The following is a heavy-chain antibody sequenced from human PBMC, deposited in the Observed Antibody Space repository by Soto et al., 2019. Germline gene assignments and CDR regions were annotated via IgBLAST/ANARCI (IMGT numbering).Heavy chain of an antibody. CDR2: IYPGDHET. J-gene: IGHJ4*02. CDR3: ARSPRSSPYFDY. CDR1: GYTFSNFW. V-gene: IGHV5-51*01. Sequence: LGESLKISCQCSGYTFSNFWIGWVRQLPGKGLEWMGIIYPGDHETRYSPSFHGKVTISADKSINIAYLQWNSLEASDTAFYFCARSPRSSPYFDYWGQGALVTVSS. D-gene: IGHD6-13*01.